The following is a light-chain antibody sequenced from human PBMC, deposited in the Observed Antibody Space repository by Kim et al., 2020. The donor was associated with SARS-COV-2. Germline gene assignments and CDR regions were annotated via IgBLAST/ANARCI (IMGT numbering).Light chain of an antibody. V-gene: IGLV3-21*04. J-gene: IGLJ2*01. CDR1: NIGNNN. CDR3: QVWDSGSDHVV. Sequence: SYELTQPPSVSVAPGQTASITCGGNNIGNNNVHWYQHKPGQAPLLVISYDSDRPAGIPDQFSGSNSGNTATLTISRVEAGDEADYYCQVWDSGSDHVVFGGGTQLTVL. CDR2: YDS.